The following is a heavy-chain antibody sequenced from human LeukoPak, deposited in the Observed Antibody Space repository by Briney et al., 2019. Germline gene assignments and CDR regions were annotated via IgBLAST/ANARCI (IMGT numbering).Heavy chain of an antibody. D-gene: IGHD3-9*01. V-gene: IGHV3-23*01. J-gene: IGHJ6*04. Sequence: GGSLRLSCAASGFTFSNYAMSWVRQAPEKGLEWVSTISGSGVSTYYADSVKGRFTISRDNSKNTLYLQMNSLRAEDTAVYYCVKGENYDILTGYYGYYYYGMDVWGKGTTVTVSS. CDR3: VKGENYDILTGYYGYYYYGMDV. CDR2: ISGSGVST. CDR1: GFTFSNYA.